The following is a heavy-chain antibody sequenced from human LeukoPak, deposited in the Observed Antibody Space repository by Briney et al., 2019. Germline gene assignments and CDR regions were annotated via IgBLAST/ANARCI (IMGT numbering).Heavy chain of an antibody. CDR1: GGSISSSSYY. J-gene: IGHJ4*02. D-gene: IGHD3-22*01. CDR3: ARPFDGNDSSGYLPY. Sequence: SETLSLTCTVSGGSISSSSYYWGWIRQPPGKGLEWIGSIYYSGSTYYNPSLKSRVTISVDTSKNQFSLKLSSVTAADTAVYYCARPFDGNDSSGYLPYWGQGTLVTVSS. V-gene: IGHV4-39*07. CDR2: IYYSGST.